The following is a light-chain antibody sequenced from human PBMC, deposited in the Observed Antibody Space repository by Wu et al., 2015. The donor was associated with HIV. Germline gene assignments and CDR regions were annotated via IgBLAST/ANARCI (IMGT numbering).Light chain of an antibody. CDR1: DNVDSL. CDR2: RSS. J-gene: IGKJ1*01. V-gene: IGKV1-5*03. Sequence: DIQMTQSPSALSASVGDKITITCRATDNVDSLVAWYQQKPGNAPKLLIYRSSSLENGIPSRFSGSGSGTELILTINSLQPDDFASYYCQQYNLFPWTFGPGTKVEIK. CDR3: QQYNLFPWT.